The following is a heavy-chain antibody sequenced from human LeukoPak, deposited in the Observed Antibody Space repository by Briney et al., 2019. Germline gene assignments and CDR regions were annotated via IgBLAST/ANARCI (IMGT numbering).Heavy chain of an antibody. Sequence: GGSLRLSCAASGFTFSSYAMSWVRQAPGKGLEWVSAISGSGGSTYYADSVKGRFTISRDNSKNTLYLQMNSLRAEDTAVYYCAREEYCSSTSCYNTAVSDYWGQGTLVTVSS. V-gene: IGHV3-23*01. CDR1: GFTFSSYA. D-gene: IGHD2-2*02. J-gene: IGHJ4*02. CDR2: ISGSGGST. CDR3: AREEYCSSTSCYNTAVSDY.